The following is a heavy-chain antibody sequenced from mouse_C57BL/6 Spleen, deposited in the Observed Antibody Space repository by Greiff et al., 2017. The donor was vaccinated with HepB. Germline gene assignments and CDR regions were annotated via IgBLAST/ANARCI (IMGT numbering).Heavy chain of an antibody. J-gene: IGHJ3*01. Sequence: EVKVVESGPVLVKPGASVKMSCKASGYTFTDYYMNWVKQSHGKSLEWIGVINPYNGGTSYNQKFKGKATLTVDKSSSTAYMELNSLTSEDSAVYYCARSGDYDGTPFAYWGQGTLVTVSA. CDR3: ARSGDYDGTPFAY. D-gene: IGHD2-4*01. CDR1: GYTFTDYY. CDR2: INPYNGGT. V-gene: IGHV1-19*01.